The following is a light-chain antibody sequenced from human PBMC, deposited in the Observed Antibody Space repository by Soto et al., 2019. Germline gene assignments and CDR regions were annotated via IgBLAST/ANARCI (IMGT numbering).Light chain of an antibody. CDR3: QQSYSTPWT. CDR1: QSISNY. V-gene: IGKV1-39*01. J-gene: IGKJ1*01. CDR2: ATS. Sequence: FSLVTSVVDRVTITCRASQSISNYLNWYQQKPGKAPKLLIYATSSLESGVPSRFSGSGSGTDFTLTISNLQPEDFATYYCQQSYSTPWTFGQGTKVDIK.